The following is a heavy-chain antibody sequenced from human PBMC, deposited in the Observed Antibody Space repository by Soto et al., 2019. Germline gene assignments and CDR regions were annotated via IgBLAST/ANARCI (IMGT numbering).Heavy chain of an antibody. V-gene: IGHV1-69*12. Sequence: QVQLVQSGAEVKKPGSSVKVSCKASGGTFSSYAISWVRQAPGKGLEWMGGTNPMFGTANYAQKFQGRVTITAHESTSPAYMELRSLRSENTSVNSCATGSGHIYGQVDYDYYGMDVWGQGTTVTVSS. J-gene: IGHJ6*02. CDR2: TNPMFGTA. CDR1: GGTFSSYA. D-gene: IGHD5-18*01. CDR3: ATGSGHIYGQVDYDYYGMDV.